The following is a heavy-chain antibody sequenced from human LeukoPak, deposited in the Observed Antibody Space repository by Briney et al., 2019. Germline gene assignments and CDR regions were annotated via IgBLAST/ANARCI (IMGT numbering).Heavy chain of an antibody. V-gene: IGHV3-23*01. CDR3: ARSDDTKSHDSSGYVFDY. Sequence: GGSLRLLCASSVLVHNFFAMSGATQVPGKGLEWISTINANSGSTYYADSVKGRFTISRDNSKNTLYLQLNSLRAEDTAVYYCARSDDTKSHDSSGYVFDYWGHGILVNGSS. CDR1: VLVHNFFA. CDR2: INANSGST. J-gene: IGHJ4*03. D-gene: IGHD3-22*01.